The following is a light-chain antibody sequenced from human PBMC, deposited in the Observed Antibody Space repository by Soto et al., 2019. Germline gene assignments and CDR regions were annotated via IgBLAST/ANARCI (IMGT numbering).Light chain of an antibody. CDR1: SSNIGVNT. V-gene: IGLV1-44*01. CDR3: AAWDDSLSGRGV. Sequence: QSVLTQPPSASGTPGQRVTISCSGSSSNIGVNTVNWYQQLPGTAPKLLIHNNDQRPSGVPDRFSGSKSGTSASLAISGLQSEDEADYYRAAWDDSLSGRGVFGTGTKVTVL. CDR2: NND. J-gene: IGLJ1*01.